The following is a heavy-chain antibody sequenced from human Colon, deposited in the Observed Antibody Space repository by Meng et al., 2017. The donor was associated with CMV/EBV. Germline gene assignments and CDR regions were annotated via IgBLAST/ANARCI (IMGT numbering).Heavy chain of an antibody. J-gene: IGHJ4*02. V-gene: IGHV1-18*01. CDR1: GYTFTNFG. CDR2: ISPYNGDT. CDR3: ARELARGGY. Sequence: QVRLVQSGAEVKKPGASVKVSCKTSGYTFTNFGISWVRQAPGQGLEWMAYISPYNGDTNYAQRFQGRVALTTDTSTSTVYMELGSLTSDDTATYYCARELARGGYWGQGTLVTVSS.